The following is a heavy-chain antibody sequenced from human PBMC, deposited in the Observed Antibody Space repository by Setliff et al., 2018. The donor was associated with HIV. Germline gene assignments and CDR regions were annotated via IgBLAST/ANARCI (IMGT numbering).Heavy chain of an antibody. CDR1: GFTFSSYS. CDR3: AKEGYDILTGYYEGRGGMDV. J-gene: IGHJ6*02. Sequence: GGSLRLSCAASGFTFSSYSMNWVRQAPGKGLEWVSSISRSRSHIYYADSVKGRFTISRDNFKNTLYLQMNSLRAEDTAVYYCAKEGYDILTGYYEGRGGMDVWGQGTTVTVSS. D-gene: IGHD3-9*01. CDR2: ISRSRSHI. V-gene: IGHV3-21*01.